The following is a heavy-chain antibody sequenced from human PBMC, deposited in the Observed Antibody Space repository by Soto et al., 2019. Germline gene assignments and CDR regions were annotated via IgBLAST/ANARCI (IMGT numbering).Heavy chain of an antibody. J-gene: IGHJ4*02. CDR1: GFTFSSYA. CDR3: AKVSLFDFWSGYYIYPDY. D-gene: IGHD3-3*01. V-gene: IGHV3-23*01. Sequence: PGGSLRLSCAASGFTFSSYAMSWVRQAPGKGLEWVSAISGSGGSTYYADSVKGRFTISRDNSKNTLYLQMNSLRAEDTAVYYCAKVSLFDFWSGYYIYPDYWGQGTLVTVSS. CDR2: ISGSGGST.